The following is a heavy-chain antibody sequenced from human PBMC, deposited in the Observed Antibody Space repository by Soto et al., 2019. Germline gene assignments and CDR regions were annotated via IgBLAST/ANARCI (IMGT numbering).Heavy chain of an antibody. Sequence: PSETLSLTCAVYGGSFSGYYWSWIRQPPGKGLEWIGEINHSGRTNYNPSLKSRVTISVDTSKNQFSLKLSSVTAADTAVYYFARVGGSGSYYRGIPGYWGQGTLVTVSS. D-gene: IGHD3-10*01. CDR2: INHSGRT. CDR3: ARVGGSGSYYRGIPGY. CDR1: GGSFSGYY. J-gene: IGHJ4*02. V-gene: IGHV4-34*01.